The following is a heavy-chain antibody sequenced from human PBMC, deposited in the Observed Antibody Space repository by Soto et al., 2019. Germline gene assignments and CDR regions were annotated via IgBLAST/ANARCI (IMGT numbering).Heavy chain of an antibody. V-gene: IGHV3-64D*08. CDR2: ISSNGGST. CDR3: VKGGEMATIFDI. J-gene: IGHJ3*02. Sequence: GGSLRLACSASGFTFSSYAMHWVRQAPGKGLEYVSAISSNGGSTYYADSVKGRFTISRDNSKNTLYLQMSSLRAEDTAVYYCVKGGEMATIFDIWGQGTMVTVSS. CDR1: GFTFSSYA. D-gene: IGHD5-12*01.